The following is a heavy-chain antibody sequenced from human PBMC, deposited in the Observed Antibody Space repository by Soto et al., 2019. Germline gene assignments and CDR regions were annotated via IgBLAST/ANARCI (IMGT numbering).Heavy chain of an antibody. CDR2: TYYRSKWYN. V-gene: IGHV6-1*01. CDR1: GDSVSSNSAA. CDR3: ARGAYSSSWYETYPPYYYYYGMDV. D-gene: IGHD6-13*01. J-gene: IGHJ6*02. Sequence: PSQTLSLTCAISGDSVSSNSAARNWIRQSPSRGLEWLGRTYYRSKWYNDYAVSVKSRITINPDTSKNQFSLQLNSVTPEDTAVYYCARGAYSSSWYETYPPYYYYYGMDVWGQGTTVTVSS.